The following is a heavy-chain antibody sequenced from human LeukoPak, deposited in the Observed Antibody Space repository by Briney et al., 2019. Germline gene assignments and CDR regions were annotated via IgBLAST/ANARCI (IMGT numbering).Heavy chain of an antibody. CDR2: ISSSSSYT. CDR1: GFTFSDYY. V-gene: IGHV3-11*06. Sequence: GGSLRLSCAASGFTFSDYYMSWIRQAPGKGLEWVSCISSSSSYTNYADSVKGRFTISRDNAKNSLYLQMNSLRAEDTAVYYCARGEGIAAAGIAFDYWGQGTLVTVSS. J-gene: IGHJ4*02. D-gene: IGHD6-13*01. CDR3: ARGEGIAAAGIAFDY.